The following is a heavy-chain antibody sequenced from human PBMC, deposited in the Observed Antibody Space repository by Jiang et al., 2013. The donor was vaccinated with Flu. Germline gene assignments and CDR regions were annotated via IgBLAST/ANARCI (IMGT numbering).Heavy chain of an antibody. CDR3: AKAYYDSSDWPRVSGNYFDY. CDR2: ISYDGSNK. J-gene: IGHJ4*02. CDR1: FSSYG. Sequence: FSSYGMHWVRQAPGKGLEWVAVISYDGSNKYYADSVKGRFTISRDNSKNTLYLQMNSLRAEDTAVYYCAKAYYDSSDWPRVSGNYFDYWGQGTLVTVSS. D-gene: IGHD3-22*01. V-gene: IGHV3-30*18.